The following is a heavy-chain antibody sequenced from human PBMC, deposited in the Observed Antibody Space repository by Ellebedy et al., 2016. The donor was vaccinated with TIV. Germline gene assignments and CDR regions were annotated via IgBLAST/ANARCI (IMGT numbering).Heavy chain of an antibody. CDR2: ITESGGNT. J-gene: IGHJ4*02. D-gene: IGHD2/OR15-2a*01. CDR1: GLAFSSHA. V-gene: IGHV3-23*01. Sequence: GESLKISCAASGLAFSSHAMSWVRQAPGKGLEWVSSITESGGNTYYADSVKGRFTISRDNSKNTLYLQVNSLRAEDSAVYYCARDDEYRFDYWGQGALVTVSS. CDR3: ARDDEYRFDY.